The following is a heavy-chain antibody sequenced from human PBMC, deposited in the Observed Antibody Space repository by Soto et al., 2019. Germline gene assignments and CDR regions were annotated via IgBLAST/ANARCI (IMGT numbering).Heavy chain of an antibody. J-gene: IGHJ6*02. V-gene: IGHV3-48*03. CDR3: ARDAIGYFFGMDV. Sequence: EVQLVESGGGLVQPGGSPRLSCAASGFTFSSYEMNWVRQAPGKGLEWVSYISTSGSSIYYADSVKGRFAFSRDNGKNSVYLQMNSLRVEDTAVYYCARDAIGYFFGMDVWGQGTTVTVSS. D-gene: IGHD3-22*01. CDR2: ISTSGSSI. CDR1: GFTFSSYE.